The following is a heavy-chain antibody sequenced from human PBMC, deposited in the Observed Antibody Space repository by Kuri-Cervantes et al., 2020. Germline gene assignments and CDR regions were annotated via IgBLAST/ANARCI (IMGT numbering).Heavy chain of an antibody. CDR1: GYTFTSYY. D-gene: IGHD6-19*01. Sequence: ASVNVSCKASGYTFTSYYMHWVRQAPGQGLAWMGIINPSGGSTSYAQKFQGRVTMTRDTSTSTVYMELSSLRSEDTAVYSCARGGYSSGWNYYYYGMDVWGQGTTVTVSS. V-gene: IGHV1-46*01. CDR2: INPSGGST. CDR3: ARGGYSSGWNYYYYGMDV. J-gene: IGHJ6*02.